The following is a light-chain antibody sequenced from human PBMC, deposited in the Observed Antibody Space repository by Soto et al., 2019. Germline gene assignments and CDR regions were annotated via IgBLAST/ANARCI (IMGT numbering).Light chain of an antibody. CDR3: SSFTSNRLYV. CDR1: SNDIGTYDY. Sequence: QSALTQPPSVSGSPGQSITISCTGTSNDIGTYDYVSWYQQHPGKVPRLLIYGVRNRPPGISSRFFGSKTGLTASLTISRLQAEDEADYYCSSFTSNRLYVFGLGTKLTVL. V-gene: IGLV2-14*01. J-gene: IGLJ1*01. CDR2: GVR.